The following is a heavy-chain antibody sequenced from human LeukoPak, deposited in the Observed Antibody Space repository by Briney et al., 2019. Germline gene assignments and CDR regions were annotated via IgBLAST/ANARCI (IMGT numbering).Heavy chain of an antibody. D-gene: IGHD6-13*01. CDR3: AKGGRDSSSWLGYCFDY. V-gene: IGHV3-48*01. J-gene: IGHJ4*02. CDR1: GFTFSNYN. CDR2: ILSTSTTI. Sequence: PGGSLRLSCAASGFTFSNYNMNWVRQAPGKGLEWISFILSTSTTIYYADSVKGRFTISRDNSKNTLYLQMNSLRAEDTAVYYCAKGGRDSSSWLGYCFDYWGQGTLVTVSS.